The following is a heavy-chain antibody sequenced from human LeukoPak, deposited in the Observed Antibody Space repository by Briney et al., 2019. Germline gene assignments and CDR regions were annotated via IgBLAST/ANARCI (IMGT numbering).Heavy chain of an antibody. D-gene: IGHD2-2*01. CDR3: ARANFLYCSSSTCLFDY. J-gene: IGHJ4*02. CDR2: INPNDGDT. V-gene: IGHV1-2*02. Sequence: VASMKVSCKASGYTFTDYYMHWVRQAPGQGFEWMGWINPNDGDTNYAQKFQGRVTMTRDTSISTAHMEVSRLRSDDTAVYYCARANFLYCSSSTCLFDYWGQGTLVTVSS. CDR1: GYTFTDYY.